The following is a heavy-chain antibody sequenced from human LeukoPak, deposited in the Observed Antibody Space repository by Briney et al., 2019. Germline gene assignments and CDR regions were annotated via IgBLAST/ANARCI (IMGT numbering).Heavy chain of an antibody. J-gene: IGHJ4*02. D-gene: IGHD4-17*01. CDR2: IYIGDNT. CDR1: GFTVSSNY. Sequence: GGSLRLSCAASGFTVSSNYMNWVRQAPGKGLEWVSVIYIGDNTYYADSVKGRFTISRDNSKNTLYLQMNSLRAEDTAVYYCAKQDYGDYMGYFDYWGQGILVTVSS. V-gene: IGHV3-66*04. CDR3: AKQDYGDYMGYFDY.